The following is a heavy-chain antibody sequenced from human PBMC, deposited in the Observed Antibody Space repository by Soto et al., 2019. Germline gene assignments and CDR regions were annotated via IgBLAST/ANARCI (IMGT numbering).Heavy chain of an antibody. CDR2: IYYSGST. CDR3: ARHAPGDYRITGWFDP. CDR1: GGSISSYY. D-gene: IGHD4-17*01. V-gene: IGHV4-59*08. J-gene: IGHJ5*02. Sequence: SETLSLTCTVSGGSISSYYWSWIRQPPGKGLEWIGYIYYSGSTNYNPSLKSRVTISVDTSKNQFSLKLSSVTAADTAVYYCARHAPGDYRITGWFDPWGQGTLVTVSS.